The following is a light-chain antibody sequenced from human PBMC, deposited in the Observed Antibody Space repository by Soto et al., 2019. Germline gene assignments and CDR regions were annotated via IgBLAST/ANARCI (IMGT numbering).Light chain of an antibody. V-gene: IGKV3-11*01. Sequence: EVVMTQSPATLSVSPGERATLSCRASQSVGSDLAWYQQKPGQAPRLLIYDASNRATGIPARFSGSGSGTDFTLTISSLEPEDFAVYYCQQRGNWAITFGQGTRLEIK. J-gene: IGKJ5*01. CDR1: QSVGSD. CDR3: QQRGNWAIT. CDR2: DAS.